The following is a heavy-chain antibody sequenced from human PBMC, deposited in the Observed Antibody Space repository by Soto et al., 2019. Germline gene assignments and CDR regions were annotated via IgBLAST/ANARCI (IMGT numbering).Heavy chain of an antibody. CDR3: AHMADLGSFYWYFDL. CDR1: GFSLDTPGVA. CDR2: IYWDEDK. D-gene: IGHD3-10*01. Sequence: QITLVESGPTLVKPTQTLTLTCTFSGFSLDTPGVAVGWIRQPPGKALEWLAHIYWDEDKRYRPSLETRLSITKDASKSQVVLRMTYMDPVDTVTYYCAHMADLGSFYWYFDLWGRGTLVTVSS. V-gene: IGHV2-5*02. J-gene: IGHJ2*01.